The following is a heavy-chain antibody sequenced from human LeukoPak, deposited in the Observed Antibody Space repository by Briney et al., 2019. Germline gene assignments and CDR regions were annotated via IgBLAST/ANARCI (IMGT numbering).Heavy chain of an antibody. D-gene: IGHD4-17*01. CDR3: ARVTAGDSTLYYYYYYMDV. CDR1: GYTFTSYD. J-gene: IGHJ6*03. V-gene: IGHV1-8*01. Sequence: ASVKASCKASGYTFTSYDINWVRQATGQGLEWMGWMNPNSGNTGYAQKFQGRVTMTRNTSISTAYMELSSLRSEDTAVYYCARVTAGDSTLYYYYYYMDVWGKGTTVTISS. CDR2: MNPNSGNT.